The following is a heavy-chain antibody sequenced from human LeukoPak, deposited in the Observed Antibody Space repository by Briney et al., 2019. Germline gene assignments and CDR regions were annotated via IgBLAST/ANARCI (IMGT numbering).Heavy chain of an antibody. V-gene: IGHV3-30-3*01. CDR3: ARLSPSGWYGYFQQ. Sequence: GGSLRLSCAASGFSFSSYAMHWVRQAPGKGLEWVAVTSYDGSTKYYADSVKGRFTISRDNAKNSLYLQMNSLRAEDTAVYYCARLSPSGWYGYFQQWGQGTRVTVSA. J-gene: IGHJ1*01. CDR2: TSYDGSTK. CDR1: GFSFSSYA. D-gene: IGHD6-19*01.